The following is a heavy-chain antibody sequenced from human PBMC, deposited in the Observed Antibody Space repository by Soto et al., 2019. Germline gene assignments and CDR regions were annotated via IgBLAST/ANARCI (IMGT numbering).Heavy chain of an antibody. CDR3: ARDSRSGYYLDY. V-gene: IGHV4-30-2*01. D-gene: IGHD3-22*01. CDR2: IYHSGGT. J-gene: IGHJ4*02. CDR1: GDSISSGGYS. Sequence: QLQLQESGSGLVKPSQTLSLTCAVSGDSISSGGYSWNWIRQPPGKGLEWIGYIYHSGGTDYNPSLKSRVTITVDSSNNQFSLKLSSVTAEHTAVYYCARDSRSGYYLDYWGQGTLVTVSS.